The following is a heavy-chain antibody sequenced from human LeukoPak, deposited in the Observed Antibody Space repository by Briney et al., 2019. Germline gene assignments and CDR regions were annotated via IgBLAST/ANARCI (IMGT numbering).Heavy chain of an antibody. V-gene: IGHV4-59*01. Sequence: SETLALTFTVSGWSISSYYWSLIRQPPGKGPEGVGDIHYSGSTNYNPSLKSRVTISVDTSKNQFSLKLSSVTAADTAVYYCARVAARGYSYGSNWFDPWGQGTLVTVSS. CDR2: IHYSGST. CDR3: ARVAARGYSYGSNWFDP. D-gene: IGHD5-18*01. CDR1: GWSISSYY. J-gene: IGHJ5*02.